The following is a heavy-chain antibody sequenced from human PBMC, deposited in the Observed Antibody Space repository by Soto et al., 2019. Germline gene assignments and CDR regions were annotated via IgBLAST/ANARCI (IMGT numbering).Heavy chain of an antibody. CDR3: AKGRGDSGYYSLFDY. CDR2: ISWNSGSI. D-gene: IGHD3-22*01. V-gene: IGHV3-9*01. Sequence: GGSLRLSCAASGFTFDDYAMHWVRQAPGKGLEWVSGISWNSGSIGYADSVKGRFTISRDNAKNSLYLQMNSLRAEDTALYYCAKGRGDSGYYSLFDYWGQGTLATVSS. J-gene: IGHJ4*02. CDR1: GFTFDDYA.